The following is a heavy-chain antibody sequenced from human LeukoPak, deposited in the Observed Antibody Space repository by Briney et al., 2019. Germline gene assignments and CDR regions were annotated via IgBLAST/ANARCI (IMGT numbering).Heavy chain of an antibody. J-gene: IGHJ6*02. CDR2: ISYDGSNK. D-gene: IGHD2-2*01. CDR1: GFTFSSYA. Sequence: GGSPRLSCAASGFTFSSYAMHCVREAPGKGLGCVAVISYDGSNKYYAGSVKGRFTISRDNSKNTLYLKKNSLRAKDTAVYYCARLYCSSTSCLGIQRAHQIQPASYPYYYYGMDVWGQGTTVTVSS. V-gene: IGHV3-30-3*01. CDR3: ARLYCSSTSCLGIQRAHQIQPASYPYYYYGMDV.